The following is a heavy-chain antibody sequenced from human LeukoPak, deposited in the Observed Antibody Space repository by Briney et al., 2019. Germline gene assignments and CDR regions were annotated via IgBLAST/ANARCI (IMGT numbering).Heavy chain of an antibody. V-gene: IGHV4-4*02. D-gene: IGHD3-3*01. CDR3: ARAHAITIFGVVPFDY. CDR1: RDSISSTIHY. J-gene: IGHJ4*02. Sequence: KTSETLSLTCTVSRDSISSTIHYWSWIRQPPGKGLEWIGEIYHSGSTNYNPSLKSRVTISVDKSKNQFSLKLSSVTAADTAVYYCARAHAITIFGVVPFDYWGQGTLVTVSS. CDR2: IYHSGST.